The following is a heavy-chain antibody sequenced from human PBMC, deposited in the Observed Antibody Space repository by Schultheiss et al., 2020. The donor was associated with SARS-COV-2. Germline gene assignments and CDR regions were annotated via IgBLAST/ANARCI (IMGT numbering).Heavy chain of an antibody. CDR3: ARAETDDYVWGSYRN. V-gene: IGHV3-33*01. J-gene: IGHJ4*02. Sequence: GGSLRLSCAASGFTFSNYGMHWVRQAPGKGLEWVAVIWYDGSNKYYADSVKGRFTISRDNSKNTLYLQMNSLRAEDTAVYYCARAETDDYVWGSYRNWGQGTLVTVSS. CDR2: IWYDGSNK. CDR1: GFTFSNYG. D-gene: IGHD3-16*02.